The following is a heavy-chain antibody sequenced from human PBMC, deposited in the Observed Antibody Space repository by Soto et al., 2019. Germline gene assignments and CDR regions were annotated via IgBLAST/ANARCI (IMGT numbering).Heavy chain of an antibody. Sequence: QVQLVQSGAEVKKPGASVKVSCKASGYTFTSYGISWVRQAPGQGLEWMGWISAYNGNTNYAQKLQGRVTMTTDTSTRTAYMELRSLRSDDTAVYYCARGGYCISTSCYHLGAFDIWGQGTMVTVSS. CDR3: ARGGYCISTSCYHLGAFDI. D-gene: IGHD2-2*01. CDR2: ISAYNGNT. J-gene: IGHJ3*02. V-gene: IGHV1-18*01. CDR1: GYTFTSYG.